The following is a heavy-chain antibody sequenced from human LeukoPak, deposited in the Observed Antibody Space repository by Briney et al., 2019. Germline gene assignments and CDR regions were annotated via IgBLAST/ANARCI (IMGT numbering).Heavy chain of an antibody. Sequence: GGTLRLSCAASGFTFDDYGMSWVRQAPGKGLEWVSGISWNSGSIGYADSVKGRFTISRDNAKNSLYLQMNSLRAEDTALYYCAKGRVVITWSEDAFDIWGQGTMVTVSS. CDR1: GFTFDDYG. D-gene: IGHD3-22*01. J-gene: IGHJ3*02. CDR2: ISWNSGSI. V-gene: IGHV3-9*01. CDR3: AKGRVVITWSEDAFDI.